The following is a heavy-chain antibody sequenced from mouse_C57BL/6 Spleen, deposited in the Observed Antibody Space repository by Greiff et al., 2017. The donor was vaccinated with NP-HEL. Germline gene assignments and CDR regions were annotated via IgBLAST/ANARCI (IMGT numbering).Heavy chain of an antibody. CDR3: ARPYGSSYRYFDV. CDR2: ISSGGSYT. CDR1: GFTFSSYG. V-gene: IGHV5-6*02. Sequence: DVMLVESGGDLVKPGGSLKLSCAASGFTFSSYGMSWVRQTPDKRLEWVATISSGGSYTYYPDSVKGRFTISRDNAKNTLYLQMSSLKSEDTAMYYCARPYGSSYRYFDVWGTGTTVTVSS. J-gene: IGHJ1*03. D-gene: IGHD1-1*01.